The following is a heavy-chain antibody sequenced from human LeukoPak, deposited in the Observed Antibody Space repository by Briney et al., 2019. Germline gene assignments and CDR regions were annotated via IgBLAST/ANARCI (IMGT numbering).Heavy chain of an antibody. CDR1: GFTFSSYW. CDR2: IKQDGSEK. V-gene: IGHV3-7*01. J-gene: IGHJ6*03. D-gene: IGHD5-12*01. CDR3: AKGGATIDYYYYYMDI. Sequence: GGSLRLSCAASGFTFSSYWMSWVRQAPGKGLEWVANIKQDGSEKYYVDSVKGRFTISRDNAKNSLYLQMNSLRAEDTAVYYCAKGGATIDYYYYYMDIWGKGTTVTVSS.